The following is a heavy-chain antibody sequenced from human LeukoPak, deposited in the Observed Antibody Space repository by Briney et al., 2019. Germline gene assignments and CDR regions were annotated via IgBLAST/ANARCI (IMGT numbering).Heavy chain of an antibody. CDR2: FYYSGST. D-gene: IGHD3-22*01. CDR1: GGSISSYY. J-gene: IGHJ6*03. CDR3: ARVPTYYYDSSGYYPGRKTYYYYMDV. Sequence: SETLSLTCTVSGGSISSYYWSWIRQPPGKGLEWIGYFYYSGSTTYNPSLKSRVTISVDTSKNQFSLKLSSVTAADTAVYYCARVPTYYYDSSGYYPGRKTYYYYMDVWGKGTTVTVSS. V-gene: IGHV4-59*01.